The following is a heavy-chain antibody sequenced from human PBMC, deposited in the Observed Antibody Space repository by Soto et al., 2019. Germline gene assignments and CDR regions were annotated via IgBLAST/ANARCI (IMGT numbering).Heavy chain of an antibody. J-gene: IGHJ6*02. Sequence: SQTLSLTCAISGDSVSSNSAAWSWIRQSPSRGLEWLGRTFYRSKWYNDYAVSVKGRITINPDTSKNQFSLQLNSVTPEDTAVYYCAKEGGNHYYSYAMDVWGQGTTVTVSS. D-gene: IGHD1-26*01. CDR1: GDSVSSNSAA. CDR3: AKEGGNHYYSYAMDV. CDR2: TFYRSKWYN. V-gene: IGHV6-1*01.